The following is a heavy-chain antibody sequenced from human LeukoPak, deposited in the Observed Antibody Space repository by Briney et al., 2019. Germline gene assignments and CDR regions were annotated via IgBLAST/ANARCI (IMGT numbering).Heavy chain of an antibody. V-gene: IGHV3-21*01. D-gene: IGHD2-15*01. CDR1: GFTFSSYS. Sequence: PGGSLRLSCAASGFTFSSYSMNWVRQAPGKGLEWDSSISSSSSYIYYADSVKGRFTISRDNAKNSLYLQMNSLRAEDTAVYYCARGRYVGYCRKSSCHAPGYWGQGTLVTVSS. J-gene: IGHJ4*02. CDR2: ISSSSSYI. CDR3: ARGRYVGYCRKSSCHAPGY.